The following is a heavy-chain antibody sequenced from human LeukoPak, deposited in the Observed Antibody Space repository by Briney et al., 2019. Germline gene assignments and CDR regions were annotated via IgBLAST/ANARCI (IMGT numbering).Heavy chain of an antibody. CDR3: ALHYAGRGVQGH. J-gene: IGHJ4*02. CDR2: IQSSNT. Sequence: PSETLSLTCSVSGGSVSGCDYHWSWIRQPPGKGLEWIGFIQSSNTKYNPSLKSRATISADTSKNHFSLKLTSVTASDTAVYYCALHYAGRGVQGHWGQGTQVIVSS. V-gene: IGHV4-30-4*01. CDR1: GGSVSGCDYH. D-gene: IGHD3-16*01.